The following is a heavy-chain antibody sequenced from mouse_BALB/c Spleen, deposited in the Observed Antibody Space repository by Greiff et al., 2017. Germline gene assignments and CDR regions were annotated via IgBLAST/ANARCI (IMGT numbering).Heavy chain of an antibody. CDR2: ISSGSSTI. Sequence: EVKLMESGGGLVQPGGSRKLSCAASGFTFSSFGMHWVRQAPEKGLEWVAYISSGSSTIYYADTVKGRFTISRDNPKNNLFLQMTSLRSEDTAMYYCARGYYWMDYWGQGTSVTVSS. CDR1: GFTFSSFG. D-gene: IGHD2-3*01. CDR3: ARGYYWMDY. J-gene: IGHJ4*01. V-gene: IGHV5-17*02.